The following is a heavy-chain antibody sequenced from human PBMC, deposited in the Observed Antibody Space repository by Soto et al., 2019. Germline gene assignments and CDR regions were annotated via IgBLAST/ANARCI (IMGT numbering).Heavy chain of an antibody. D-gene: IGHD1-1*01. CDR2: ISAHNGNT. J-gene: IGHJ4*02. CDR3: ARGRYGDY. Sequence: QVHLVQSGAEVKKPGASVKVSCKGSGYAFTTYGITWVRQAPGQGREWMGWISAHNGNTHYAQKLQGRVTVTRDTSTSTAYRELTSLRSDATAVYYCARGRYGDYWGQGDLVTVSS. V-gene: IGHV1-18*01. CDR1: GYAFTTYG.